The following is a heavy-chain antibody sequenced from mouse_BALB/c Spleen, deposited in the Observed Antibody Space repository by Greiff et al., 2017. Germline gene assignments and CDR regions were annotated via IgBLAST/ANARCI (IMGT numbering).Heavy chain of an antibody. D-gene: IGHD1-1*01. Sequence: VQLQQPGAELVKPGASVKLSCKASGYTFTSYWMHWVKQRPGQGLEWIGEIDPSDSYTNYNQKFKGKATLTVDKSSSTAYMQLSSLTSEDSAVYYCARRVYGFDYWGQGTTPVSS. J-gene: IGHJ2*01. CDR3: ARRVYGFDY. V-gene: IGHV1-69*02. CDR2: IDPSDSYT. CDR1: GYTFTSYW.